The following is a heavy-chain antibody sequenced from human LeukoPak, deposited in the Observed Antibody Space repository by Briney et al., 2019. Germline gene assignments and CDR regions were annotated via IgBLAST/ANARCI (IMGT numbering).Heavy chain of an antibody. CDR3: ARGRIDSSSSSAAFDY. V-gene: IGHV1-8*01. J-gene: IGHJ4*02. CDR1: GYTFTSYD. Sequence: ASVKVSCKASGYTFTSYDINWVRQATGQGLEWMGWMNPNSGNTGYAQKFQGRVTMTGNTSISTAYMELSSLRSEDTAVYYCARGRIDSSSSSAAFDYWGQGTLVTVSS. D-gene: IGHD6-6*01. CDR2: MNPNSGNT.